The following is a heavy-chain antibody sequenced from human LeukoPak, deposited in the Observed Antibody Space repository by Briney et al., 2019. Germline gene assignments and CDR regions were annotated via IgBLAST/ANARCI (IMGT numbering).Heavy chain of an antibody. D-gene: IGHD3-10*02. Sequence: GGSLRLSCAASGFTFSSYAMHWVRQAPGKGLEYVSAISSNGGSTYYAHSVKGRFTISRDNSKNTLYLQMGSLRAEDMAVYYCARGVRGVMGYYYMDVWGKGTTVTVSS. V-gene: IGHV3-64*01. J-gene: IGHJ6*03. CDR3: ARGVRGVMGYYYMDV. CDR2: ISSNGGST. CDR1: GFTFSSYA.